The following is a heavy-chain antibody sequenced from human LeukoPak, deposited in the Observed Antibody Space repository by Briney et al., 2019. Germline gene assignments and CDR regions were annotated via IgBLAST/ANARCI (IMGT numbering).Heavy chain of an antibody. J-gene: IGHJ3*02. CDR2: IYHSGST. CDR1: GYSISSGYY. V-gene: IGHV4-38-2*02. Sequence: KTSETLSLTCTVSGYSISSGYYWGWIRQPPGKGLEWIGSIYHSGSTYYNPSLKSRVTISVDTSKNQFSLKLSSVTAADTAVYYCARDQGYSSGYRYAFDIWGQGTMVTVSS. CDR3: ARDQGYSSGYRYAFDI. D-gene: IGHD3-22*01.